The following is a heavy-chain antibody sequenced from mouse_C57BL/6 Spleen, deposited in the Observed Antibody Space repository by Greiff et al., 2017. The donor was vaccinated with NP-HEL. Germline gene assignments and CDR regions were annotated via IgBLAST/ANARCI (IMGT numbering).Heavy chain of an antibody. J-gene: IGHJ2*01. CDR1: GYSFTDYN. CDR2: INPNYGTT. D-gene: IGHD1-1*01. Sequence: VQLQQSGPELVKPGASVKISCKASGYSFTDYNMNWVKQSNGKSLEWIGVINPNYGTTSYTQTFKGKATLTVDKSTSTAYMQLNSLTSEDSSFYYGARSYYYGSSFYLDDWGQGTTLTAAS. V-gene: IGHV1-39*01. CDR3: ARSYYYGSSFYLDD.